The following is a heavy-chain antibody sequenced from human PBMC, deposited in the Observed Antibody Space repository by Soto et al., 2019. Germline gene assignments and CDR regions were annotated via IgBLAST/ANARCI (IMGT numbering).Heavy chain of an antibody. V-gene: IGHV5-51*01. Sequence: EVQLVQSGADVKKPGESLKISCKVSGYSFTNYWIACVRQMPGKGLEWVGIIYPGDSDTRYSPSFQGQVTISADKSITTAYLQWSSLKASDTAMYYCARQGISYDMDVWGQGTTITVSS. J-gene: IGHJ6*02. CDR2: IYPGDSDT. CDR3: ARQGISYDMDV. CDR1: GYSFTNYW.